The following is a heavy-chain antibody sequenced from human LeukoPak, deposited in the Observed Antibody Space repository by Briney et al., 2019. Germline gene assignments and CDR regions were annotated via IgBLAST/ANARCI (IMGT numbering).Heavy chain of an antibody. CDR1: GFTFSKAW. CDR2: IKSETDGGTT. D-gene: IGHD2-2*01. J-gene: IGHJ6*02. V-gene: IGHV3-15*01. Sequence: GGSLRLSCAASGFTFSKAWMSWVRQAPGKGLERVGRIKSETDGGTTDYAAPVKGRFTISRDDSKNTLYLQMNSLKTEDTAVYYCSTDGGPSSTSLVWGQGTTVTVSS. CDR3: STDGGPSSTSLV.